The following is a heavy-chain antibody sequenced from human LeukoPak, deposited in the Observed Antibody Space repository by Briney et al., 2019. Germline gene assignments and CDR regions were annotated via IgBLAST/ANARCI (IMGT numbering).Heavy chain of an antibody. D-gene: IGHD6-19*01. Sequence: GGSLRLSCAASGFTFSSYAMSWVRQAPGKGLEWVSAISGSGGATYYADSVKGRFTISRDTSKNTLDLQMNSLRAEDTALYYCAKDRGDSNGWSYFDHWGQGTPVTVSS. CDR1: GFTFSSYA. V-gene: IGHV3-23*01. CDR3: AKDRGDSNGWSYFDH. J-gene: IGHJ4*02. CDR2: ISGSGGAT.